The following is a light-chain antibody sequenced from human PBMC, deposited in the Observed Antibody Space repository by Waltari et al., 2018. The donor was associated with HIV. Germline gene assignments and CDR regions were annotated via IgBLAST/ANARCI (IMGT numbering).Light chain of an antibody. CDR1: SSHIGSNY. V-gene: IGLV1-47*01. Sequence: QSVVTQPPSASGTPGHRVTISCSGSSSHIGSNYVTWYQTLPGTAAKLLIYRTNQRPSGVPDRLSVSKSGTSASLAISGLRPEDEAEYYCAAWDDSLSGWVFGGGTKLTVL. CDR2: RTN. J-gene: IGLJ3*02. CDR3: AAWDDSLSGWV.